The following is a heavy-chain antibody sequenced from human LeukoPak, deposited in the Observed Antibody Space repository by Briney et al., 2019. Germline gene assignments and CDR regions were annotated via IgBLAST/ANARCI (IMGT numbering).Heavy chain of an antibody. D-gene: IGHD7-27*01. V-gene: IGHV4-39*07. Sequence: SETLSLTCTVSGGSISSGGYYWSWIRQHPGKGLEWIGSVYYSGKTYYNPSLKSRITISVDTSKNQFSLKLNSVTAADTAVYYCARHEGHWVLDYWGQGTLVTVSS. CDR1: GGSISSGGYY. CDR2: VYYSGKT. J-gene: IGHJ4*02. CDR3: ARHEGHWVLDY.